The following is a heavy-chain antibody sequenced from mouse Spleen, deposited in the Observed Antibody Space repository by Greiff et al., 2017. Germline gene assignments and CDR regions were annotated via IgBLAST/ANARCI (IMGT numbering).Heavy chain of an antibody. CDR3: ARRIHYYGSFAY. CDR1: GYTFTSYW. J-gene: IGHJ3*01. V-gene: IGHV1-64*01. Sequence: VQLQQPGAELVKPGASVKLSCKASGYTFTSYWMHWVKQRPGQGLEWIGMIHPNSGSTNYNEKFKSKATLTVDKSSSTAYMQLSSLTSEDSAVYYCARRIHYYGSFAYWGQGTLVTVSA. CDR2: IHPNSGST. D-gene: IGHD1-2*01.